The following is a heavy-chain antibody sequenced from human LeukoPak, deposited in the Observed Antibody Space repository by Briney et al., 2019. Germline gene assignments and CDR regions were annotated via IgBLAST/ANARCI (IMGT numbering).Heavy chain of an antibody. V-gene: IGHV4-59*11. J-gene: IGHJ4*02. Sequence: SETLSLTCTVSGGSISSHYWSWIRQPPGKGLEGIGYIYYSGSTNYNPSLKSRVTISVDTSKNQFSLKLSSVTAADPAVYSCARLRYGESRDWGQGTLVTVSS. CDR3: ARLRYGESRD. D-gene: IGHD4-17*01. CDR1: GGSISSHY. CDR2: IYYSGST.